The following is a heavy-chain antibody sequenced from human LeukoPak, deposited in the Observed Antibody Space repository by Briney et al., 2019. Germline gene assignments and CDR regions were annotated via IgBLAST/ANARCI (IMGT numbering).Heavy chain of an antibody. D-gene: IGHD2-21*02. Sequence: GESLKISCEGSGYSFSNYWIGWVRQMPGKGLEWMGIIYPGDYETRYSPSFQGLVTISVDKSISTAYLQWSSLKASDTAMYYCAIPPGYCGNVCSFYHWGQGTLVTVSS. CDR3: AIPPGYCGNVCSFYH. V-gene: IGHV5-51*01. CDR1: GYSFSNYW. CDR2: IYPGDYET. J-gene: IGHJ4*02.